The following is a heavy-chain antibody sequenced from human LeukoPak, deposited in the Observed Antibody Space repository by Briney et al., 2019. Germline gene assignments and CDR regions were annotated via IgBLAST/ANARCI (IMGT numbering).Heavy chain of an antibody. D-gene: IGHD3-10*01. CDR2: IYSGGST. V-gene: IGHV3-53*01. J-gene: IGHJ4*02. CDR1: GFTVSSNY. CDR3: AKAWLGEDWLTKD. Sequence: GGSLRLSCAASGFTVSSNYMSWVRQAPGKGLEWVSVIYSGGSTYYADSVKGRFTISRDNSKNTLYLQMNSLRVEDTAVYYCAKAWLGEDWLTKDWGQGTLVTVSS.